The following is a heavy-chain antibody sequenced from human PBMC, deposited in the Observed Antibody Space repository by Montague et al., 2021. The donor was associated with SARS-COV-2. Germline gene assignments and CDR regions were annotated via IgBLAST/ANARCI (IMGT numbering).Heavy chain of an antibody. CDR2: IFHSGHT. Sequence: SETLSLTCSVSGASITTYYWSWIRQAPGKGLEWIAYIFHSGHTNYNPSLRSRVVISIDTSRDQFSLSLTSITAADTAVYYCARQPYLASAYYFDYWGLGTLVTVSS. CDR3: ARQPYLASAYYFDY. J-gene: IGHJ4*02. D-gene: IGHD3-10*01. V-gene: IGHV4-59*01. CDR1: GASITTYY.